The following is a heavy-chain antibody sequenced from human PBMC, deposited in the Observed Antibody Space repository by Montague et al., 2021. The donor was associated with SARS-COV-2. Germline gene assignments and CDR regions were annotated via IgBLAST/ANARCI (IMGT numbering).Heavy chain of an antibody. J-gene: IGHJ6*02. V-gene: IGHV4-34*01. CDR2: INHSGST. Sequence: SETLSLTCAVYGGSFSGYYWNWIRQPPGKGLEWIGEINHSGSTNYNPSLKSRVTISVDTSKNPFSLKLSSVTAADTAVYYCARGITVTTFYYYYGMDVWGQGTTVTVSS. CDR3: ARGITVTTFYYYYGMDV. CDR1: GGSFSGYY. D-gene: IGHD4-17*01.